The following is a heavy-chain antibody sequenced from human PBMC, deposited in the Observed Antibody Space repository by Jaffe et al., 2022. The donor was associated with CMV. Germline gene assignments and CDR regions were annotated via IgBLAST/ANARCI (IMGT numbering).Heavy chain of an antibody. V-gene: IGHV3-23*01. J-gene: IGHJ4*02. D-gene: IGHD6-6*01. CDR3: ATGGGQLVLFDY. CDR2: ISGSGGST. CDR1: GFTFSSYA. Sequence: EVQLLESGGGLVQPGGSLRLSCAASGFTFSSYAMSWVRQAPGKGLEWVSAISGSGGSTYYADSVKGRFTISRDNSKNTLYLQMNSLRAEDTAVYYCATGGGQLVLFDYWGQGTLVTVSS.